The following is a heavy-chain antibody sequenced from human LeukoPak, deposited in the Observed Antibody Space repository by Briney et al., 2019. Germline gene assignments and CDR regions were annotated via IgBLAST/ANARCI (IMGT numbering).Heavy chain of an antibody. D-gene: IGHD3-3*01. Sequence: GGSLRLSCAASGFTFSNYWMHWVRQAPGKGLVWVSHINSDGSNTNYADSVKGRFTISRDNAKNTLYLQMNSLRAEDTADYYCTDPFGDAFDIWGQGTMVTVSS. V-gene: IGHV3-74*01. CDR1: GFTFSNYW. CDR3: TDPFGDAFDI. CDR2: INSDGSNT. J-gene: IGHJ3*02.